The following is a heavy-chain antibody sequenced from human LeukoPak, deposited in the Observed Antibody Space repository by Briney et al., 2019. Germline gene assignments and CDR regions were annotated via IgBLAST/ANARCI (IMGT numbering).Heavy chain of an antibody. V-gene: IGHV3-7*01. Sequence: GGSLRLSCAASGFTFRNYWMNWVRQAPGKGLEWVANINQDGSEKYYVDSVKGRFTISRDNARSSLYLQMNSLRVEDTAVYYCARVQGSSGPGIFEYWGQGTLVPVSS. CDR1: GFTFRNYW. CDR2: INQDGSEK. CDR3: ARVQGSSGPGIFEY. J-gene: IGHJ4*02. D-gene: IGHD6-19*01.